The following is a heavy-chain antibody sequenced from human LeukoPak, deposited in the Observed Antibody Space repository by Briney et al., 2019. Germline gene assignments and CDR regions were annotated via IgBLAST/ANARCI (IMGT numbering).Heavy chain of an antibody. V-gene: IGHV1-69*04. Sequence: SVKVSCKASGGTFSSYAISWVRQAPGQGLKWMGRIIPISGIANYAQKFQGRVTITADKSTSTAYMELSSLRSEDTAVYYCASGYYYDSSGYDLESYFDYWGQGTLVTVSS. CDR1: GGTFSSYA. J-gene: IGHJ4*02. D-gene: IGHD3-22*01. CDR2: IIPISGIA. CDR3: ASGYYYDSSGYDLESYFDY.